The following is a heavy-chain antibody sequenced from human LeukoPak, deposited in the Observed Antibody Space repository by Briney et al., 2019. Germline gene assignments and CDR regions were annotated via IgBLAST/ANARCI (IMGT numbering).Heavy chain of an antibody. Sequence: ASVKVSCKAFGYTFTSYDINWVRQATGQGLEWMGWMNPNSGNTGYAQNFQGRVTMNRNTSISTAYMELSGLRSEDTAVYYCARPYDTSGRSPNDAFDIWGQGTMVMVSS. CDR2: MNPNSGNT. J-gene: IGHJ3*02. V-gene: IGHV1-8*01. CDR3: ARPYDTSGRSPNDAFDI. CDR1: GYTFTSYD. D-gene: IGHD3-22*01.